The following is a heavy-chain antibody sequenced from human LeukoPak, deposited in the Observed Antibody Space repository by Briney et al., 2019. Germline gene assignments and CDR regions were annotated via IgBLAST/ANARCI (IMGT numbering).Heavy chain of an antibody. J-gene: IGHJ5*02. D-gene: IGHD6-13*01. V-gene: IGHV3-15*01. CDR3: ARDLAAAVNWFDP. CDR1: GFTFRNAW. CDR2: IKSKADGGAT. Sequence: GGSLRLSCVASGFTFRNAWMSWVRQAPGKGLEWVGNIKSKADGGATDYAAPVKGRFTISRDDSKNTLYLQMNSLRAEDTAVYYCARDLAAAVNWFDPWGQGTLVTVSS.